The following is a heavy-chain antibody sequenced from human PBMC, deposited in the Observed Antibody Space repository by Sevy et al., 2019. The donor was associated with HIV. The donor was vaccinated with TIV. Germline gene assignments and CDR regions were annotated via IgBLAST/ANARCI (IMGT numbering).Heavy chain of an antibody. CDR2: AYYNGGT. D-gene: IGHD7-27*01. CDR3: ARDNWGSIDY. J-gene: IGHJ4*02. CDR1: GGSLDIFG. V-gene: IGHV4-59*01. Sequence: SETLSLTCTVSGGSLDIFGWTWVRQPPGKGLDWIGYAYYNGGTNYNPYLKSRLTLPVGTSARQFSLHLNSVTAADTAIYYCARDNWGSIDYWGQGILVTVSS.